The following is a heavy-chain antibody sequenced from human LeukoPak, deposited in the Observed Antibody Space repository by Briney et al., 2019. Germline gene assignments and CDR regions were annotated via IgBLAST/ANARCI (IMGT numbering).Heavy chain of an antibody. V-gene: IGHV3-21*01. Sequence: GGSLRLSCAASGFTFRNYTMNWVRPAPGKGRGWVSSISSRSSYIYYADSVKGRFTISRDNAKNSLYLQMNSLRAEDTAVYYCAREDGYKQRGDALDIWGQGTMVTVSS. CDR1: GFTFRNYT. CDR3: AREDGYKQRGDALDI. J-gene: IGHJ3*02. D-gene: IGHD5-24*01. CDR2: ISSRSSYI.